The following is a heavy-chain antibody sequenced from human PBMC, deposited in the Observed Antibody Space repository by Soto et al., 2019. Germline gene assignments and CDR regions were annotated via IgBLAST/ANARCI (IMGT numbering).Heavy chain of an antibody. D-gene: IGHD6-19*01. CDR2: IYYSGST. CDR3: VSHRNYIVVSGSFFDY. V-gene: IGHV4-39*01. CDR1: GGSIASSLYY. J-gene: IGHJ4*02. Sequence: SETLSLTCTVSGGSIASSLYYWGWARQSPGKGLEWIESIYYSGSTHYNPSLKSRVTVSVDTSKNQFSLKLTSVTAADTAVYFCVSHRNYIVVSGSFFDYWSQGTLVTVS.